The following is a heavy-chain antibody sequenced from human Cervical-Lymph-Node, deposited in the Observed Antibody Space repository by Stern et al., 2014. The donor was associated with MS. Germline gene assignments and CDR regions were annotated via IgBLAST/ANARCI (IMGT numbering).Heavy chain of an antibody. D-gene: IGHD4-23*01. CDR1: GFTFSAYA. V-gene: IGHV3-30*04. Sequence: QVQLVESGGGVVQPGRSLRLSCAASGFTFSAYAMHWVRQAPGKGLEWVASVSGDGSVNHYADSVKGRLTISRDNSKYTLYLEMNSLITEDTAVYYCAKRGGNLLHYFDWWGQGALVTDSS. J-gene: IGHJ4*02. CDR2: VSGDGSVN. CDR3: AKRGGNLLHYFDW.